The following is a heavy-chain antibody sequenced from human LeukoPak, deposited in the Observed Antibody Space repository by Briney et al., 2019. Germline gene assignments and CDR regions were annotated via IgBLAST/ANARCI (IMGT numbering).Heavy chain of an antibody. J-gene: IGHJ5*02. CDR3: AKDPYNTAVANTNGWFDP. V-gene: IGHV3-23*01. Sequence: PGGSLRLSCAASGFTFSSFAMSWVRRAPGKGLEWVSFISGDGGNTYYAQSVKGRFSISRDNSKNTLNLQMDSLRADDTALYFCAKDPYNTAVANTNGWFDPWGQGTPVTVSS. CDR1: GFTFSSFA. D-gene: IGHD6-19*01. CDR2: ISGDGGNT.